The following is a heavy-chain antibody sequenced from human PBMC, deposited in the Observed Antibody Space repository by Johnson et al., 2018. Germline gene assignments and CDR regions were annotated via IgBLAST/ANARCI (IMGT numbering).Heavy chain of an antibody. CDR2: MNPNSGNT. CDR1: GYTFTDYD. Sequence: QVQLVQSGAEVKEPGASVRVSCKASGYTFTDYDVNWVRQAPGQGLEWMGWMNPNSGNTGYAQKFQGRVTMTRNTPKSTAYMELSGLRSEEPAVYYWATPTIPSRDAFDIWGQGKMVTVS. J-gene: IGHJ3*02. D-gene: IGHD2-21*01. V-gene: IGHV1-8*02. CDR3: ATPTIPSRDAFDI.